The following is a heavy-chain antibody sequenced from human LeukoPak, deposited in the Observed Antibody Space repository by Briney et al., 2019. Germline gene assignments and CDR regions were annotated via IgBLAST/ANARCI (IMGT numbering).Heavy chain of an antibody. Sequence: SVKVSCTASGVTFSSYAISWVRQAPGQGLEWMGGIIRIFGTAHYAQKFQGRVTITADESTSTAYLELSSLRPEDTAVYYSARDGDHDILPGSPNWFDPWGQGTLVTVSS. V-gene: IGHV1-69*13. CDR3: ARDGDHDILPGSPNWFDP. J-gene: IGHJ5*02. CDR1: GVTFSSYA. D-gene: IGHD3-9*01. CDR2: IIRIFGTA.